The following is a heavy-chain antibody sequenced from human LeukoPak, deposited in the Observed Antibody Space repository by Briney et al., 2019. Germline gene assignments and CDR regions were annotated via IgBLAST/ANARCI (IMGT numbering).Heavy chain of an antibody. CDR1: GFTFSSYS. J-gene: IGHJ5*02. CDR3: ARGRIAAAEPYNWFDP. V-gene: IGHV3-21*01. D-gene: IGHD6-13*01. Sequence: PGGSLRLSCAASGFTFSSYSMNWVRQAPGKGLEWVSSISSSSSYIYYADSVKGRFTISRDNAKNSLYLQMNSLRAEDTAVYYCARGRIAAAEPYNWFDPWGQGTLVTVSS. CDR2: ISSSSSYI.